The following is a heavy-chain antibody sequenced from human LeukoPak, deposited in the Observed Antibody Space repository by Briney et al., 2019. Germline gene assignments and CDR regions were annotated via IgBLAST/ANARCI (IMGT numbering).Heavy chain of an antibody. CDR2: ISSSSGYI. CDR1: GFTFSSYN. J-gene: IGHJ6*04. CDR3: AELGITMIGGV. D-gene: IGHD3-10*02. Sequence: GGSLRLSCAASGFTFSSYNMNWVRQAPGKGLEWVSSISSSSGYIYYADSVRGRFTISRDNAKNSLYLQMNSLRAEDTAVYYCAELGITMIGGVWGKGTTVTISS. V-gene: IGHV3-21*01.